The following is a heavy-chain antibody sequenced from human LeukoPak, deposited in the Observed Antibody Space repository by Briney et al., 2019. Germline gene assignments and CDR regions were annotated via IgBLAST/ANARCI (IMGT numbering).Heavy chain of an antibody. D-gene: IGHD6-13*01. CDR1: GGSISSYY. Sequence: SETLSLTCTVSGGSISSYYWSWIRQPPGKGLEWIGYIYYSGSTNYNPSLKSRVTISVDTSKNQFSLRLTSVTAADTAVYYCARQEQQLIYNWFDPWGQGTLVTVSS. CDR2: IYYSGST. V-gene: IGHV4-59*01. J-gene: IGHJ5*02. CDR3: ARQEQQLIYNWFDP.